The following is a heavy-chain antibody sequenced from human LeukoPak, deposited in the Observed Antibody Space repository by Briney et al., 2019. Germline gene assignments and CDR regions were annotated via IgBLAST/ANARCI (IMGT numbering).Heavy chain of an antibody. CDR2: ISYDGSNK. CDR1: GFTFSSYG. Sequence: GGSLRLSCAASGFTFSSYGMHWVRQAPGKGLEWVAVISYDGSNKYYADSVKGRFTISRDNAKNSLYLQMNSLRAEDTAVYYCARVPADHWGQGTLVTVSS. V-gene: IGHV3-30*03. CDR3: ARVPADH. J-gene: IGHJ5*02.